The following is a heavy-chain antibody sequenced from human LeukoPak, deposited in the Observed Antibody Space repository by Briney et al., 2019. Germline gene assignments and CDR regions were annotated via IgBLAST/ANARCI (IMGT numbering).Heavy chain of an antibody. J-gene: IGHJ3*02. D-gene: IGHD6-13*01. Sequence: GSSVKVSCKASGGTLSSYAISWVRQAPGQGLEWMGGIIPIFGTANYAQKFQGRVTITTDESTSTAYMELSSLRSEDTAVYYCARGRSSWYRAFDIWGQGTVVTVSS. CDR2: IIPIFGTA. CDR3: ARGRSSWYRAFDI. CDR1: GGTLSSYA. V-gene: IGHV1-69*05.